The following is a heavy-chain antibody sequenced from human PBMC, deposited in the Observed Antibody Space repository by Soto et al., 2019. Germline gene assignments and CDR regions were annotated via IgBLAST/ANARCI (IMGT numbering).Heavy chain of an antibody. V-gene: IGHV1-3*01. CDR1: GYTFTSYA. Sequence: QVPLVQSGAEVKKPGASVKVSCKASGYTFTSYAMHWVRQAPGQRLEWMGWINAGNGNTKYSQKFQGRVTITRDTTAGTGYMELSSLRSEDTAVYYCASVGSRGRDFWSGRHTNDAFDISGQGTMDTVSS. J-gene: IGHJ3*02. D-gene: IGHD3-3*01. CDR3: ASVGSRGRDFWSGRHTNDAFDI. CDR2: INAGNGNT.